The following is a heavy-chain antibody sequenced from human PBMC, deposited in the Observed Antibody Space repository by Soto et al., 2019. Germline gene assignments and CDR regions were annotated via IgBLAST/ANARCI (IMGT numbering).Heavy chain of an antibody. CDR1: GDSISRYY. CDR3: ARDQGGEFLKGSGMDV. J-gene: IGHJ6*02. V-gene: IGHV4-59*01. CDR2: IYYSGET. Sequence: QVQLQESGPGLVKPSETLSLTCTVSGDSISRYYWSWIRLSPGKGLEWIGYIYYSGETNYNPSVKRRVTIPVDRTNNQSSLKLSSVTAADKAVYYCARDQGGEFLKGSGMDVWGQGTTVTVSS. D-gene: IGHD3-10*01.